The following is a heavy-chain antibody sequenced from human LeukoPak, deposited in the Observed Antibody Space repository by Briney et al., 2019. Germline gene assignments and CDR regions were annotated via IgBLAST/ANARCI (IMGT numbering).Heavy chain of an antibody. Sequence: ASVKVSCKVSGYTLTELSMHWVRQAPGKGLEWMGGFDPEDGGTIYAQKFQGRVTMTEDTSTDTAYMELSSLRSEDTAVYYCAIGAAAGSVFRYWGRGTLVTVSS. D-gene: IGHD6-13*01. CDR1: GYTLTELS. V-gene: IGHV1-24*01. J-gene: IGHJ4*02. CDR2: FDPEDGGT. CDR3: AIGAAAGSVFRY.